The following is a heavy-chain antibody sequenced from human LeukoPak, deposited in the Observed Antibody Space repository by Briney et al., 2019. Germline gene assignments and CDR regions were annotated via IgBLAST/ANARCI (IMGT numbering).Heavy chain of an antibody. CDR2: ISGSGGST. V-gene: IGHV3-23*01. CDR3: ARDPNGDYIGTFDM. Sequence: PGGSLRLSCAASEFTFSSYGMSWVRQAPGKGLEWVSSISGSGGSTQYADSVQGRFAISRDNSKNTLYLQMNSLRVEDTAMHFCARDPNGDYIGTFDMGGRGTMVSVSS. J-gene: IGHJ3*02. CDR1: EFTFSSYG. D-gene: IGHD4-17*01.